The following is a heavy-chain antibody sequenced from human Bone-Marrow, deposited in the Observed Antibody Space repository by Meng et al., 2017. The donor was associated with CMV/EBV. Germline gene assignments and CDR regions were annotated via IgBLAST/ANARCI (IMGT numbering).Heavy chain of an antibody. CDR1: GFTFSSYI. CDR2: IRYDGSNK. Sequence: GESLKISCAASGFTFSSYIVHWVRQAPGKGLEWVAFIRYDGSNKYYADSVQGRFTISRDNAKNSLYLQMNSLRAEDTAVYYCARKNGMDVWGQGAAVTVSS. V-gene: IGHV3-33*08. J-gene: IGHJ6*02. CDR3: ARKNGMDV.